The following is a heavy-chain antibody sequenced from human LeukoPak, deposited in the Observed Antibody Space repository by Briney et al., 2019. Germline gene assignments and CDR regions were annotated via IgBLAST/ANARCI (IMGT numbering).Heavy chain of an antibody. CDR3: ARRSGGFDS. V-gene: IGHV3-64D*09. CDR2: MTGDGGSI. J-gene: IGHJ5*01. D-gene: IGHD1-26*01. CDR1: GSTFSTDT. Sequence: AGGSLRLSCSASGSTFSTDTMYWVRQAPGKGLEYVSGMTGDGGSIEYADSVKGRFTISRENSKNTVYLQMSGLRTEDTAVYYCARRSGGFDSWGQGTLVTVSS.